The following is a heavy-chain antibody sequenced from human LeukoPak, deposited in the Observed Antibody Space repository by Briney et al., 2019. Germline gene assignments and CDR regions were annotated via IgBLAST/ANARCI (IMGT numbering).Heavy chain of an antibody. D-gene: IGHD6-19*01. J-gene: IGHJ3*02. CDR2: ISAYNGNT. CDR3: ASLYSSGWYGAFDI. Sequence: ASVKVSCKASGYTFTSYGISWVRRAPGQGLEWMGWISAYNGNTNYAQKLQGRVTMTTDTSTSTAYMELRSLRSDDTAVYYCASLYSSGWYGAFDIWGQGTMVTVSS. V-gene: IGHV1-18*01. CDR1: GYTFTSYG.